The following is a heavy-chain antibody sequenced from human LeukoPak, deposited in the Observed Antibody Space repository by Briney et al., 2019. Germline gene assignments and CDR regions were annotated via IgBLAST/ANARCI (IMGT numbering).Heavy chain of an antibody. D-gene: IGHD3-3*01. CDR1: GGSIISNRHY. CDR3: ARVALITIHENDAFDI. Sequence: SQTLSLTCTVSGGSIISNRHYWSWLRQPAGKGLEWIGHIYSSGNTKYNPSLKSRLTMSIYSSKNQFSLILTSVTAADTAVYYCARVALITIHENDAFDIWGQGKVVTVSS. CDR2: IYSSGNT. V-gene: IGHV4-61*09. J-gene: IGHJ3*02.